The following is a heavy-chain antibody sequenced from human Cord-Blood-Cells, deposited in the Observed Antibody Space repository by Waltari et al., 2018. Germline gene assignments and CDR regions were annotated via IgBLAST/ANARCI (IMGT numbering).Heavy chain of an antibody. CDR3: ASTAPYYYDSSGYYYFDY. J-gene: IGHJ4*02. CDR1: GGSISSSSYY. CDR2: IYYSGST. Sequence: QLQLQESGPGLVKPSATLSLTCTVSGGSISSSSYYWGWLRQPPGKGREWIGSIYYSGSTYYNPSLKSRVTISVDTSKNQFSLKLSSVTAADTAVYYCASTAPYYYDSSGYYYFDYWGQGTLVTVSS. V-gene: IGHV4-39*01. D-gene: IGHD3-22*01.